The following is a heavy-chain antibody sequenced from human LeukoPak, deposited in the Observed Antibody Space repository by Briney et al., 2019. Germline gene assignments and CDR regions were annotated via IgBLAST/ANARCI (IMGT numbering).Heavy chain of an antibody. J-gene: IGHJ4*02. CDR2: ISAYNGNT. Sequence: ASVRVSCTASGYTFTSYGISWVRQAPGQGLEWMGWISAYNGNTNYAQKLQGRVTMTTDTSTSTAYMELRSLRSDDTAVYYCARDYGRYSAQDYWGQGTLVTVSS. CDR3: ARDYGRYSAQDY. D-gene: IGHD1-26*01. CDR1: GYTFTSYG. V-gene: IGHV1-18*01.